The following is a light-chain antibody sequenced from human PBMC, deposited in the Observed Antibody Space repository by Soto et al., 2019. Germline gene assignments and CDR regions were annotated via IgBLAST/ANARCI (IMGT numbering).Light chain of an antibody. V-gene: IGKV3-20*01. Sequence: IVLTQSPGTLSLTQGERATLSCRASLKVRSNFLAWYQQKPGQAPRLLIRGASIRPTGIPDRFSGSGSGTDFSLTISRLEPEDFAVYYCQQYGSSPLTFGGGTKVDVK. J-gene: IGKJ4*01. CDR3: QQYGSSPLT. CDR2: GAS. CDR1: LKVRSNF.